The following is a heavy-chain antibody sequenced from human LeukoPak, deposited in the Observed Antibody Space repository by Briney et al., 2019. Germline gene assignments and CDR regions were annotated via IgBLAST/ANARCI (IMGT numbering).Heavy chain of an antibody. V-gene: IGHV3-48*01. CDR1: GFTFNSHA. Sequence: QPGGSLRLSCVASGFTFNSHAMTWVRQAPGEGLEWVSYISSSGITRYYADSVKGRFTISRDNTKNSLYLQMNSLRAEDTAVYYCARLGDYYYYMNVWGKGTAVTVSS. CDR3: ARLGDYYYYMNV. J-gene: IGHJ6*03. CDR2: ISSSGITR.